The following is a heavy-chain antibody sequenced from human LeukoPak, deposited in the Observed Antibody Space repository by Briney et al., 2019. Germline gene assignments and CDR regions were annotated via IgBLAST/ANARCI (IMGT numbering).Heavy chain of an antibody. J-gene: IGHJ4*02. Sequence: PSETLSLTCTVSGGSISSYYWSWIRQPPGKGLEWIGYIYYSGSTNYNPSLKSRVTISVDTSKNQFSLKLSSVTAADTAVYYCTRGFDLLAYFDYWGPGTLVTVSS. CDR1: GGSISSYY. CDR3: TRGFDLLAYFDY. CDR2: IYYSGST. V-gene: IGHV4-59*01. D-gene: IGHD3-9*01.